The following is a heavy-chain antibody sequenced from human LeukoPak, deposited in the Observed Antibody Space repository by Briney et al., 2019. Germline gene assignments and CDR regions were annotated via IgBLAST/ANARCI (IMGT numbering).Heavy chain of an antibody. CDR1: GYIFTSYW. CDR3: ARSPSDSTEGTTHFDY. D-gene: IGHD1-7*01. J-gene: IGHJ4*02. CDR2: IYPGDSDT. Sequence: GASLKISCKGSGYIFTSYWIGWVRPMPGKGLEWMGIIYPGDSDTRYSPSFQGQVTISADKSISTAYLQWSSLKASDTAMYYCARSPSDSTEGTTHFDYWGQGTLVTVSS. V-gene: IGHV5-51*01.